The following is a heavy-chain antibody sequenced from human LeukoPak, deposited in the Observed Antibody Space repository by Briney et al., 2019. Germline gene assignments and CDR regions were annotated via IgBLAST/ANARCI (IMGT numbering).Heavy chain of an antibody. V-gene: IGHV4-38-2*02. CDR3: ARHRYYYRSGSYYGAPYYMDV. CDR2: MYHSGST. CDR1: GYSISSGYY. Sequence: PSETLSLTCTVSGYSISSGYYWGWIRQPPGKGLEWIGSMYHSGSTYYNPSLKSRVTISVDTSKNQFSLKLSSVTAADRAVYYCARHRYYYRSGSYYGAPYYMDVWGKGTTVTISS. J-gene: IGHJ6*03. D-gene: IGHD3-10*01.